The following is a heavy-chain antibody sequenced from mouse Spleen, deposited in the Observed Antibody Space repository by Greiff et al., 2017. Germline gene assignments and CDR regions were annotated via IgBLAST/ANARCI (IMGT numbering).Heavy chain of an antibody. CDR2: ISYDGSN. V-gene: IGHV3-6*01. CDR3: ARVDGYEWYFDV. Sequence: EESGPGLVKPSQSLSLTCSVTGYSITSGYYWNWIRQFPGNKLEWMGYISYDGSNNYNPSLKNRISITRDTSKNQFFLKLNSVTTEDTATYYCARVDGYEWYFDVWGAGTTVTVSS. D-gene: IGHD2-2*01. J-gene: IGHJ1*01. CDR1: GYSITSGYY.